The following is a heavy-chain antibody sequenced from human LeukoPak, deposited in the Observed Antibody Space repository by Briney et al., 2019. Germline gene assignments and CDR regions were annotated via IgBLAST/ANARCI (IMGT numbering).Heavy chain of an antibody. Sequence: GGSLRPSCAASGFTLSSYGMHWVRQAPGKGLEWVAFIRYDGSNKYYADSVRGRFTISRDNSKNTLYLQMNSLRAEDTAVYYCAKCKDKQQLVLFSYFDYWGQGTLVTVSS. D-gene: IGHD6-13*01. J-gene: IGHJ4*02. CDR3: AKCKDKQQLVLFSYFDY. CDR1: GFTLSSYG. V-gene: IGHV3-30*02. CDR2: IRYDGSNK.